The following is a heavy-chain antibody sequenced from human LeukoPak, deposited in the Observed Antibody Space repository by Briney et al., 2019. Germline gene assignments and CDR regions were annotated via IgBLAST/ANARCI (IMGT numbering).Heavy chain of an antibody. J-gene: IGHJ5*02. CDR1: GFNFNDCD. CDR2: ITTGRTL. D-gene: IGHD5/OR15-5a*01. V-gene: IGHV3-11*04. CDR3: PRVVSSRSTVGFDP. Sequence: GGSLRLSCAASGFNFNDCDMSWIRQAPGKGLEWVSYITTGRTLSYADSVKGRFTISRDNAKNSLFLQMKSLRVEDTAVYYCPRVVSSRSTVGFDPWGQGTLVTVSS.